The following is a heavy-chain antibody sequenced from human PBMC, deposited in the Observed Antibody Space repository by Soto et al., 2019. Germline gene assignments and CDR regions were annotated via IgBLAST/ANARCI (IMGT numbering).Heavy chain of an antibody. CDR1: GFTFSSYA. CDR2: ISGSGGST. J-gene: IGHJ6*03. D-gene: IGHD3-10*01. CDR3: AKQGSGSYYTYYYGYYCVVV. V-gene: IGHV3-23*01. Sequence: EGSLRLSCAASGFTFSSYAMSWVRQAPGKGLEWVSAISGSGGSTYYADSVKGRFTISRDNSKNTLYLQMNSLRAEDTAVYYCAKQGSGSYYTYYYGYYCVVVWGKGTTVTVPS.